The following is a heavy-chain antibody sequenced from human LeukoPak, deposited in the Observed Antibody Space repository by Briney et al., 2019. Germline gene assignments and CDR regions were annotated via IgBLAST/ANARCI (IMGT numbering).Heavy chain of an antibody. J-gene: IGHJ3*02. CDR2: INHSRST. CDR3: ARVLSQYDAFDI. CDR1: GGSISSSSYY. V-gene: IGHV4-39*07. Sequence: ASETLSLTCTVSGGSISSSSYYWGWIRQPPGKGLEWIGEINHSRSTNYNPSLKSRVTISVDTSKNQFSLKLSSVTAADTAVYYCARVLSQYDAFDIWGQGTMVTVSS.